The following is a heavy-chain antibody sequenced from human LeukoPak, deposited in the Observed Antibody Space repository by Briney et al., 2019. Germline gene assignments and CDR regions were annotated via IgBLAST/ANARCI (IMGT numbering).Heavy chain of an antibody. V-gene: IGHV4-31*03. CDR1: GGSISSGGYY. D-gene: IGHD4-17*01. CDR2: IYNSGST. Sequence: SETLSLTCTVSGGSISSGGYYWNWIRQHPGRGLEWIGYIYNSGSTYYNPSLKSRVTISVDTSKNQFSLKLSSVTAADTAVYYCARCGKDGDYVQNWGQGTLVTVSS. CDR3: ARCGKDGDYVQN. J-gene: IGHJ4*02.